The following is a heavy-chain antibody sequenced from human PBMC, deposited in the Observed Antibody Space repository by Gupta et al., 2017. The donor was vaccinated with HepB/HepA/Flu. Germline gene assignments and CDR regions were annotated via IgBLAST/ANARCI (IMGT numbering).Heavy chain of an antibody. J-gene: IGHJ4*02. Sequence: QVQLQQWGAGLLKPSETLSLTCAVYGGSFSGYYCSWIRQPPGKGLEWIGEINHSGSTNYNPSLKSRVTISVDTSKNQFSLKLSSVTAADTAVYYCARGRRSSTSCYDYWGQGTLVTVSS. CDR1: GGSFSGYY. CDR3: ARGRRSSTSCYDY. V-gene: IGHV4-34*01. D-gene: IGHD2-2*01. CDR2: INHSGST.